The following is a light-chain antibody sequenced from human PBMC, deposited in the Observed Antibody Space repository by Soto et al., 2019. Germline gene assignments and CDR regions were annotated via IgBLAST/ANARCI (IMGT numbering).Light chain of an antibody. CDR1: YSLLNGDGIAY. Sequence: AKTPPTLSLPLTLTPPSSIPCRSNYSLLNGDGIAYVSCFQQRPGRSPRRLIYKVSNRASGVPARFSGSGSGTDFALNISRVEAEDVGVYYCMQGTHWPITFGQGTRLEI. CDR2: KVS. J-gene: IGKJ5*01. CDR3: MQGTHWPIT. V-gene: IGKV2-30*01.